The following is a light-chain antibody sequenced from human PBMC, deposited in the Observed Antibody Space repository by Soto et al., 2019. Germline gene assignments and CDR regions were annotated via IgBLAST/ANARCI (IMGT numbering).Light chain of an antibody. CDR2: GAS. V-gene: IGKV3-20*01. Sequence: EIVLSQSPGTLALSPGXRATLSCRASPRIADTYLAWYQHKPRQAPRLLIYGASRRATGIPERFSGSGSETDFTLTISRLEHEDFAVYYCQHYGSSPPVTFGQGTKVDIK. CDR3: QHYGSSPPVT. CDR1: PRIADTY. J-gene: IGKJ1*01.